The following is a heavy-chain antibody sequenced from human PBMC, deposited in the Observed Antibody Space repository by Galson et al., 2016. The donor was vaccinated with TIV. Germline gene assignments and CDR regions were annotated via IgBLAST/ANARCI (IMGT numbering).Heavy chain of an antibody. Sequence: SVKVSCKASGYTFTDSYIHWVRQAPGQGLEWMGWINPNSGGTIYAQKFQGRVTMTRDTSITTAYLDLSRLRSADTAVYYCARDDGSTSGSDCWGQGSLVTVSS. CDR1: GYTFTDSY. D-gene: IGHD3-22*01. V-gene: IGHV1-2*02. CDR2: INPNSGGT. CDR3: ARDDGSTSGSDC. J-gene: IGHJ4*02.